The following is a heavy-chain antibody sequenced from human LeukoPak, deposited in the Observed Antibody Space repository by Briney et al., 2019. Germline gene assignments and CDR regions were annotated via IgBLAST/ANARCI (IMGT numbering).Heavy chain of an antibody. CDR2: IKEDGSET. Sequence: GGSLRLSCAASGLIFSNYWMTWVRQAPGKGLEWVANIKEDGSETYYVVSVKGRFTISRDNDKNTLYLQMNSLRAEDTAVYYCEAYGSVWGQGTLVIVSS. J-gene: IGHJ4*02. CDR3: EAYGSV. V-gene: IGHV3-7*03. D-gene: IGHD3-10*01. CDR1: GLIFSNYW.